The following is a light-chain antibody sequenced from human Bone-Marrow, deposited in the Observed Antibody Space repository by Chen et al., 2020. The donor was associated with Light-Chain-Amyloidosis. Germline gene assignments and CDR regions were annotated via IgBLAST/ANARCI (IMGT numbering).Light chain of an antibody. J-gene: IGLJ2*01. CDR3: SAWDDSLSAVV. CDR2: RNN. CDR1: SSNIGSNY. Sequence: QSVLTQPPSASGTPGHRVTISCSGTSSNIGSNYIYWYQQFPGTAPKLLIYRNNRRPAGVTDRFSGSKSGTSASLAISGLRPEDEADYYCSAWDDSLSAVVFGGGTKLTVL. V-gene: IGLV1-47*01.